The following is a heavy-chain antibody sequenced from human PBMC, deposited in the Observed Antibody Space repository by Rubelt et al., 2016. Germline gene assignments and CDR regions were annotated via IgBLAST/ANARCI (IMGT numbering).Heavy chain of an antibody. CDR1: RYTFTSYD. D-gene: IGHD5-24*01. J-gene: IGHJ3*02. CDR3: ARRDGYNWDDAFDI. V-gene: IGHV1-18*01. CDR2: ISAYNGNT. Sequence: QVQLVQSGAEVKKPGASVKVSCKASRYTFTSYDINWVRQATGQGLEWMGWISAYNGNTNYAQKLQGRVTMTTDTSTSTAYMELRSLRSDDTAVYYCARRDGYNWDDAFDIWGQGTMVTVSS.